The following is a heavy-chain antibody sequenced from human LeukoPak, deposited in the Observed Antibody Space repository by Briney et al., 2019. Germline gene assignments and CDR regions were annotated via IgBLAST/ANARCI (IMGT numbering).Heavy chain of an antibody. Sequence: VASVKVSCKTSDYTFSNYGITWVRQAPGQGLEWMGWISAYNGNTNFAQKLQDRFTMTTDTSTSTAYMELRSLRSDDTAVYYCARGLSGSYPGYWGQGTLVTVSS. J-gene: IGHJ4*02. D-gene: IGHD1-26*01. V-gene: IGHV1-18*01. CDR1: DYTFSNYG. CDR3: ARGLSGSYPGY. CDR2: ISAYNGNT.